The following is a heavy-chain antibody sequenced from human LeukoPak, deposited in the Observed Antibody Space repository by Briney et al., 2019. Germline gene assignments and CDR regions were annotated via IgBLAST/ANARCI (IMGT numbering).Heavy chain of an antibody. D-gene: IGHD3-3*01. CDR2: IYHSGST. CDR1: GFTFSSYA. Sequence: LRLSCAASGFTFSSYAMSWVRQAPGKGLEWIGYIYHSGSTYYNPSLKSRVTISVDRSKNQFSLKLSSVTAADTAVYYCARVLRFLEWLPPSSYMDVWGKGTTVTVSS. J-gene: IGHJ6*03. CDR3: ARVLRFLEWLPPSSYMDV. V-gene: IGHV4-30-2*01.